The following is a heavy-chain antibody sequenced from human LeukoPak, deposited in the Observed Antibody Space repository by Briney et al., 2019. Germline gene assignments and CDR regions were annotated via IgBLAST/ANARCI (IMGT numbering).Heavy chain of an antibody. CDR3: ARGLVELTAFDY. D-gene: IGHD4/OR15-4a*01. Sequence: GALRLSCAASGFTFSSYWMHWVRQAPGKGLVWVSRINTDGSSTSYADSVKGRFTISRDNAKNTLYLQMNSLRAEDTAVYYCARGLVELTAFDYWGQGTLVTVSS. J-gene: IGHJ4*02. CDR1: GFTFSSYW. CDR2: INTDGSST. V-gene: IGHV3-74*01.